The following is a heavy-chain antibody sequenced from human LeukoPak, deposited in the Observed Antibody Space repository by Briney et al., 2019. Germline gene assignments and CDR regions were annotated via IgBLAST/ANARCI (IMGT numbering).Heavy chain of an antibody. CDR2: NNHSGST. CDR3: ARGLVRYFDWLPEYYFDY. Sequence: KPSETLSLTCGVYGGSFSGYYWSWIRQPPRKGLEWIGENNHSGSTNYNRSLKSRVTISVDTSKNQFSLKLSSVTAADTAVYYCARGLVRYFDWLPEYYFDYWGQGTLVTVSS. CDR1: GGSFSGYY. J-gene: IGHJ4*02. V-gene: IGHV4-34*01. D-gene: IGHD3-9*01.